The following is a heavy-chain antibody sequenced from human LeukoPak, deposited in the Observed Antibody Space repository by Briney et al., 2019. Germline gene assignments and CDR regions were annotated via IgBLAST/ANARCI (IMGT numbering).Heavy chain of an antibody. D-gene: IGHD4-17*01. Sequence: SSETLSLTCTVSSGSISSTTHYWGWIRQPPGKGLEWIGSIYYSGSTYYNPSLKSRVTISVDTSKNQFSLKLSSVTAADTAVYYCARDTLNDYGDLNWFDPWGQGTLVTVSS. V-gene: IGHV4-39*02. CDR3: ARDTLNDYGDLNWFDP. CDR1: SGSISSTTHY. J-gene: IGHJ5*02. CDR2: IYYSGST.